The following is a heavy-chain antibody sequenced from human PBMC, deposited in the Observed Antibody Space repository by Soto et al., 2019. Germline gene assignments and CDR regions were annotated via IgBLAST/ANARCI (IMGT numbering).Heavy chain of an antibody. CDR1: GLNFNNAW. D-gene: IGHD5-12*01. V-gene: IGHV3-7*04. J-gene: IGHJ4*02. CDR2: ITPDGSAE. CDR3: GREKWLQPAY. Sequence: EVQLVESGGDLVQPGGSLRLTCVVSGLNFNNAWMNWVRQAPGKGLEWVANITPDGSAEGYVHSVRGRFTISRDNAKNSLDRQMNSLRADDSAVYYCGREKWLQPAYWGQGTLVTVSS.